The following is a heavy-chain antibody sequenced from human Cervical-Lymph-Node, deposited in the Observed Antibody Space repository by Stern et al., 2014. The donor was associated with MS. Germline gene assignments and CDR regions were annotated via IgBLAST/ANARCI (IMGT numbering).Heavy chain of an antibody. CDR2: ISSSSSFI. D-gene: IGHD1-26*01. CDR1: GFSFSVET. Sequence: DQLVQSGGGLVKPGGSLRLSCAASGFSFSVETMNWVRQSPGKGLEWVSSISSSSSFIHYADSVKGRFTISRDNVNNSLFLQMSSLTVEDTAVYYCASAAPRGYWGQGTLVAVSS. V-gene: IGHV3-21*01. J-gene: IGHJ4*02. CDR3: ASAAPRGY.